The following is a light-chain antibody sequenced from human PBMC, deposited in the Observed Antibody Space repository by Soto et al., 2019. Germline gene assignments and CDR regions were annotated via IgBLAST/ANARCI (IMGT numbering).Light chain of an antibody. CDR1: SSDVDGYNY. CDR2: DVN. V-gene: IGLV2-14*01. J-gene: IGLJ2*01. CDR3: SSFTISRNTVI. Sequence: QSALTQPASVSGSPGQSITISCTGTSSDVDGYNYVSWYQYHPGKDPKLMIYDVNNRPSGVSNRFSGSKSGNTASLTISGLQAEDEADYYCSSFTISRNTVIFGGGTKVTVL.